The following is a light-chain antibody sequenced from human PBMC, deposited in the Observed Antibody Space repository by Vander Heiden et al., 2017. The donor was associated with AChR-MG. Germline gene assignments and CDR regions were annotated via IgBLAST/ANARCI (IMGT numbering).Light chain of an antibody. V-gene: IGLV3-19*01. J-gene: IGLJ3*02. CDR2: AKD. CDR3: NTRDISGDRLV. CDR1: TLSSYA. Sequence: SSELTQDPAVSVALGQTVTITCQGNTLSSYAASWYQQKPGQAPILVIYAKDDRPSGIPDRFSGSISGNTASLTITGAQAEDEAYYYCNTRDISGDRLVFGGGTKLTVL.